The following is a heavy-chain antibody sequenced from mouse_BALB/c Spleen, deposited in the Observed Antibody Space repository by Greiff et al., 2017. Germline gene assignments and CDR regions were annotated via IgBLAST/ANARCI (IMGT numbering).Heavy chain of an antibody. J-gene: IGHJ2*01. CDR1: GYSFTSSW. V-gene: IGHV1-5*01. D-gene: IGHD1-1*01. CDR2: IYPGNSDT. Sequence: EVQLQQSGTVLARPGASVKMSCKASGYSFTSSWMHWVKQRPGQGLEWIGAIYPGNSDTSYNQKFKGKAKLTAVTSASTAYMELSSLTNEDSAVYYCTRRAITTVVPLDYWGQGTKLTVSS. CDR3: TRRAITTVVPLDY.